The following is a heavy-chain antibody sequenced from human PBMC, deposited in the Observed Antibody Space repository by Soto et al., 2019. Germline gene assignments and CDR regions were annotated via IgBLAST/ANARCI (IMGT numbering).Heavy chain of an antibody. CDR2: INHSGRT. V-gene: IGHV4-34*01. Sequence: SETLSLTCAFYGGSFGGYYWIWVRQSPGKGLGWIGEINHSGRTNYNPSLKSRVTISVDTSKNQFSLKVSSVTAADTAVYYCASREVGAASQKIDYWGQGTPVTVSS. D-gene: IGHD6-13*01. CDR1: GGSFGGYY. J-gene: IGHJ4*02. CDR3: ASREVGAASQKIDY.